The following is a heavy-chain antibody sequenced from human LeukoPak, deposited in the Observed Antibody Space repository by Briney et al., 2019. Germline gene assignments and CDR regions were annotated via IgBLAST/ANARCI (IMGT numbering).Heavy chain of an antibody. CDR3: AREHTVTTNDY. V-gene: IGHV3-30*02. J-gene: IGHJ4*02. CDR2: TRYDGSSQ. CDR1: GFIFSDYG. Sequence: GGSLRLSCAASGFIFSDYGMHWVRQAPGKGLEWVAFTRYDGSSQYYADSVKGRFTISRDNAKNSLYLQMNSLRAEDTAVYYCAREHTVTTNDYWGQGTLVTVSS. D-gene: IGHD4-17*01.